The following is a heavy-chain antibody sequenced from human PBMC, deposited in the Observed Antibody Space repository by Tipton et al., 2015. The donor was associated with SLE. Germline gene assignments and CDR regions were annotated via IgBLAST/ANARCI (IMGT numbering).Heavy chain of an antibody. CDR2: IYSGGST. J-gene: IGHJ3*02. Sequence: SLRLSCAASGFTVSSNYMSWVRQAPGKGLEWVSVIYSGGSTYYADSVKGRFTISRDNSKNTLYLQMNSLRAEDTAVYYCARESYYDILTGYYIDAFDIWGQGTIVTVSS. CDR1: GFTVSSNY. CDR3: ARESYYDILTGYYIDAFDI. V-gene: IGHV3-53*01. D-gene: IGHD3-9*01.